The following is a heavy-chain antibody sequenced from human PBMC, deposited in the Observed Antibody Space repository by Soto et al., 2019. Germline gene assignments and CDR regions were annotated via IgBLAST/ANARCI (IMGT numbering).Heavy chain of an antibody. CDR1: GDSVSSNSAA. V-gene: IGHV6-1*01. D-gene: IGHD6-13*01. J-gene: IGHJ4*02. Sequence: SQTLSLTCAISGDSVSSNSAAWNWIRQSPSRGLEWLGRTYYRSKWYNDYAVSVKSRITINPDTSKNQFSLQLNSVTPEDTAVYYCARDLHPTQGIAAAGLLDYWGQGTLVTVSS. CDR3: ARDLHPTQGIAAAGLLDY. CDR2: TYYRSKWYN.